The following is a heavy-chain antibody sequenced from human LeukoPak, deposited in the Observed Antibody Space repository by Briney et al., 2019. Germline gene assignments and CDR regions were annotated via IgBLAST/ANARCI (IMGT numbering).Heavy chain of an antibody. Sequence: SETLSLTCAVYGGSFSGYYWSWIRQPPGKGLEWIGYIYYSGSTNYNPSLKSRVTISVDTSKNQFSLKLSSVTAADTAVYYCARHAGGYCSGGSCYPKYYFDYWGQGTLVTVSS. V-gene: IGHV4-59*08. CDR3: ARHAGGYCSGGSCYPKYYFDY. D-gene: IGHD2-15*01. CDR2: IYYSGST. CDR1: GGSFSGYY. J-gene: IGHJ4*02.